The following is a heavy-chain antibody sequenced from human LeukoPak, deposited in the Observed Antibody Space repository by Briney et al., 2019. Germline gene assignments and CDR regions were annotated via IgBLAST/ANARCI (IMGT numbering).Heavy chain of an antibody. J-gene: IGHJ4*02. D-gene: IGHD4-23*01. V-gene: IGHV3-30-3*01. CDR2: ISYDGSNK. CDR1: GFTFSSYA. Sequence: GGSLRLSCAASGFTFSSYARQWVRQAPGKGLEWVAVISYDGSNKYYADSVKGRFTISRDNSKNTLYLQMNSLRAEDTAVYYCASTTVVTIHSAYWGQGTLVTVSS. CDR3: ASTTVVTIHSAY.